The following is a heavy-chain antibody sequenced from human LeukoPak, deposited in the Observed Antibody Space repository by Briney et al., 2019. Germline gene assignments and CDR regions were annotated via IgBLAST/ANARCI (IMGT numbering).Heavy chain of an antibody. CDR2: ISGSGGST. Sequence: GGSLRLSCAASGFTFSSYAMSWVRQAPGKGLEWVSAISGSGGSTYYADSVKGRFTISRDNSKNTLYLQMNSLRAEDTAVYYCANDGSTSGSHWGHFDYWGQGTLVTVSS. J-gene: IGHJ4*02. CDR3: ANDGSTSGSHWGHFDY. D-gene: IGHD1-26*01. CDR1: GFTFSSYA. V-gene: IGHV3-23*01.